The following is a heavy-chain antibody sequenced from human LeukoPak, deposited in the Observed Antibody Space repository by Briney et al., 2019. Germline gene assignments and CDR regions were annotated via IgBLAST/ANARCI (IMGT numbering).Heavy chain of an antibody. J-gene: IGHJ6*03. CDR2: INPSGDPT. CDR1: GYTFTSYY. D-gene: IGHD3-22*01. V-gene: IGHV1-46*01. CDR3: ARSSGYYSSLFYMHV. Sequence: ASVKVSCKASGYTFTSYYMHWVRQAPGQGLEWVGIINPSGDPTAYAQKFQGRVTMTSDMSTGTVYMELSSLRSEDTAVYYCARSSGYYSSLFYMHVWGKGTTVTVSS.